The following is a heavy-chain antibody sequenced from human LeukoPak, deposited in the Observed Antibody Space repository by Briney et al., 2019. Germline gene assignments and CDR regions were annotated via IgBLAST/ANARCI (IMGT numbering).Heavy chain of an antibody. J-gene: IGHJ3*02. V-gene: IGHV3-43D*03. D-gene: IGHD2-2*01. CDR1: GFTFDDYA. CDR3: AKDITGYCSSTSCWGAFDI. Sequence: PGGSLRLSCAASGFTFDDYAMHWVRQAPGKGLEWVSLISWDGGSTYYADSVKGRFTISRDNSKNSLYLQMNSLRAEDTALYYCAKDITGYCSSTSCWGAFDIWGQGTMVTVSS. CDR2: ISWDGGST.